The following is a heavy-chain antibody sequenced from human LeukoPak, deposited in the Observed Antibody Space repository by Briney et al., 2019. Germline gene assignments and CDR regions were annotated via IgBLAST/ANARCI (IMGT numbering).Heavy chain of an antibody. CDR3: VRSVDYFDNTGPHMMFDY. CDR1: GGSVTSHY. CDR2: LYHTGIT. D-gene: IGHD3-22*01. J-gene: IGHJ4*02. Sequence: SDTLSLTCNVSGGSVTSHYWNWIRRPPGKGLEWIGYLYHTGITKNNPSLKSRVSMSVDTSKNQFFLKVNSVTAADTAVYHCVRSVDYFDNTGPHMMFDYWGQGSLVTVSS. V-gene: IGHV4-59*02.